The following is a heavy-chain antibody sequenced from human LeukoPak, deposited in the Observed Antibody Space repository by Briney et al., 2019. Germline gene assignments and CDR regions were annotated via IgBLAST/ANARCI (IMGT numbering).Heavy chain of an antibody. CDR2: IIPIFGTA. CDR3: ARMDYDILTGQDYYYGMDV. D-gene: IGHD3-9*01. V-gene: IGHV1-69*13. CDR1: GGTFSSYA. Sequence: SVKVSCTASGGTFSSYAISWVRQAPGQGLEWMGGIIPIFGTANYAQKFQGRVTITADESTSTAYMELSSLRSEDTAVYYCARMDYDILTGQDYYYGMDVWGKGTTVTVSS. J-gene: IGHJ6*04.